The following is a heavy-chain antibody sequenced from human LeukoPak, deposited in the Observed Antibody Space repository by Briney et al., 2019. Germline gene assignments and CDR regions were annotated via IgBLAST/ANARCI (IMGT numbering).Heavy chain of an antibody. CDR2: FDPEDGET. CDR1: GYTLTELS. D-gene: IGHD6-13*01. Sequence: ASVKVSCKVSGYTLTELSMHWVRQAPGKGLEWMGGFDPEDGETIYAQKFQGRVTMTEDTSTDTAYMELSSLRFEDTAVYYCATGALVPSHDAFDIWGQGTMVTVSS. V-gene: IGHV1-24*01. J-gene: IGHJ3*02. CDR3: ATGALVPSHDAFDI.